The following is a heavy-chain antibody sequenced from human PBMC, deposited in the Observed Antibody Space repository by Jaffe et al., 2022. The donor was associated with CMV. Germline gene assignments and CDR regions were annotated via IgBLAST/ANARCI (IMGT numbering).Heavy chain of an antibody. Sequence: QVQLVESGGGVVQPGRSLRLSCAASGFTFSSYGMHWVRQAPGKGLEWVAVISYDGSNKYYADSVKGRFTISRDNSKNTLYLQMNSLRAEDTAVYYCAKDLWSGYSRTFDYWGQGTLVTVSS. V-gene: IGHV3-30*18. J-gene: IGHJ4*02. CDR3: AKDLWSGYSRTFDY. CDR1: GFTFSSYG. D-gene: IGHD3-3*01. CDR2: ISYDGSNK.